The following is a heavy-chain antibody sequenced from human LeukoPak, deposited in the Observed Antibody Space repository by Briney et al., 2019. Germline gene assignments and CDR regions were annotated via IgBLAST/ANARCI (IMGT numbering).Heavy chain of an antibody. CDR2: IYYSGST. CDR1: GGSISSYY. Sequence: SETLSLTCTVSGGSISSYYWSWIRQPPGKGLEWIGYIYYSGSTNYNPSLKSRVTISVDTSKNQFSLKQSSVTAADTAVYYCARALPGSQMDVWGQGTTVTVSS. D-gene: IGHD3-10*01. J-gene: IGHJ6*02. V-gene: IGHV4-59*01. CDR3: ARALPGSQMDV.